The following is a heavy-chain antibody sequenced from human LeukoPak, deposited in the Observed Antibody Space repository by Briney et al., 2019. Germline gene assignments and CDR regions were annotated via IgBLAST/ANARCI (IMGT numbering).Heavy chain of an antibody. CDR3: ARRYCSSTSCLLDY. J-gene: IGHJ4*02. CDR2: ISSTSGSTI. D-gene: IGHD2-2*01. V-gene: IGHV3-48*03. CDR1: GFTFSSYE. Sequence: SGGSLRLSCAASGFTFSSYEMNWVRQAPGKGLGWVSYISSTSGSTIYYADSVKGRFTISRDNAKNSLYLQMNSLRAEDTAVYYCARRYCSSTSCLLDYWGQGTLVTVSS.